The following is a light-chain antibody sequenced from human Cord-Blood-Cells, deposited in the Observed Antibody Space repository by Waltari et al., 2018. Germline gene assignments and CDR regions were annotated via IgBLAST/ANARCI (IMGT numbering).Light chain of an antibody. Sequence: EIVLTQSPGTLSLSPGVRATLSCRASQSVSSSYLAWYQQKPGEAPSLLIYGASSRATGIPDRFSGSGSGTDFTLTISRLEPEDFAVYYCQQYGSSPLTFGGGTKVEIK. CDR1: QSVSSSY. CDR3: QQYGSSPLT. CDR2: GAS. J-gene: IGKJ4*01. V-gene: IGKV3-20*01.